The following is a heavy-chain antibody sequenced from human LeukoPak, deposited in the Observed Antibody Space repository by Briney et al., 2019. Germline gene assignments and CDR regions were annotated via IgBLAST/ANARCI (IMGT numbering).Heavy chain of an antibody. CDR3: ARDPSSSITIFGVVWAFDI. Sequence: ASVKVSCKASGYTFTGFYMHWVRQAPGQGLEWMGWINPNSGGTNYAQKFQGRVTMTRDTSISTAYMELSRLRSDDTAVYYCARDPSSSITIFGVVWAFDIWGQGTMVTVSS. CDR1: GYTFTGFY. V-gene: IGHV1-2*02. CDR2: INPNSGGT. J-gene: IGHJ3*02. D-gene: IGHD3-3*01.